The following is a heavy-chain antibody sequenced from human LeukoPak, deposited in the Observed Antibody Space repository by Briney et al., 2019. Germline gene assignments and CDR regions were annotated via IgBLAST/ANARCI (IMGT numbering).Heavy chain of an antibody. J-gene: IGHJ3*02. Sequence: SETLSLTCTVSGGSISSYYWNWIRQPPGKGLEWIGLIHYSGSTNYNPSLKSRLTMSVDTSKNQFSLKLSSVTAADTAVYYCARDYGDYVGAFDIWGQGTMATVSS. CDR2: IHYSGST. D-gene: IGHD4-17*01. CDR1: GGSISSYY. V-gene: IGHV4-59*12. CDR3: ARDYGDYVGAFDI.